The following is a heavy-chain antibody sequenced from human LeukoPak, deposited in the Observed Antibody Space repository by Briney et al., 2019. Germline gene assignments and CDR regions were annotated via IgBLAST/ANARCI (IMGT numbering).Heavy chain of an antibody. V-gene: IGHV3-23*01. CDR3: AKRHDILGGKYYFDY. CDR2: ISGSGEST. D-gene: IGHD3-16*01. J-gene: IGHJ4*02. Sequence: PGGSLRLSCAASGFTFSDYAMTWVRQAPGKGLEWVSAISGSGESTYCADSVEGRFTISRDNSKNTLHLQMNSLRVEDTALYYCAKRHDILGGKYYFDYWGQGALVTVSS. CDR1: GFTFSDYA.